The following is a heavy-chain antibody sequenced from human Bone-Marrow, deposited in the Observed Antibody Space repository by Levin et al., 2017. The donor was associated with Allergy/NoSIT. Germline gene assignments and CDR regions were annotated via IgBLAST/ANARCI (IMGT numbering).Heavy chain of an antibody. J-gene: IGHJ4*02. D-gene: IGHD2-2*01. CDR2: ISSSSSYI. CDR3: ARLGYCSSTSCPFDY. CDR1: GFTFSSYS. Sequence: GGSLRLSCAASGFTFSSYSMNWVRQAPGKGLEWVSSISSSSSYIYYADSVKGRFTISRDNAKNSLYLQMNSLRAEDTAVYYCARLGYCSSTSCPFDYWGQGTLVTVSS. V-gene: IGHV3-21*01.